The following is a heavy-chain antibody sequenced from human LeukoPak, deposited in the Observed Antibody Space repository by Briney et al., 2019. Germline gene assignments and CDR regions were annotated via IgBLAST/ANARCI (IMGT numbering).Heavy chain of an antibody. CDR1: GFIVKSSY. CDR2: IYSGGST. CDR3: ARGDYFDS. V-gene: IGHV3-53*01. J-gene: IGHJ4*02. Sequence: GGSLRLSCAASGFIVKSSYMSWVRQAPGKGLEWVSVIYSGGSTYYADSVQGRFTISRDNSKNTLYLQMNNLRVEDTAVYYCARGDYFDSWGQGTLVTVSS.